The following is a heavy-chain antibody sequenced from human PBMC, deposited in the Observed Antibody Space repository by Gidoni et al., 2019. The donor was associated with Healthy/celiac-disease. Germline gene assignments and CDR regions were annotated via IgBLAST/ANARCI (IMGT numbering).Heavy chain of an antibody. D-gene: IGHD5-12*01. CDR2: INWDGGST. CDR3: ASSLRYDSAFDI. V-gene: IGHV3-20*04. CDR1: GFTFDDYG. J-gene: IGHJ3*02. Sequence: EVQLVESGGGVVRPGGSLGLSCAASGFTFDDYGMRWVRQAPGKGLEWVSGINWDGGSTGYADSVKGRFTISRDNAKNSLYLQMNSLRAEDTALYYCASSLRYDSAFDIWGQGTMVTVSS.